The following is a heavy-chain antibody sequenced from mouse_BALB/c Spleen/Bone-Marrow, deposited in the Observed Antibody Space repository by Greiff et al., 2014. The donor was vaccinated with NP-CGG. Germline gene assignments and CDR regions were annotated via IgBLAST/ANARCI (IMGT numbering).Heavy chain of an antibody. J-gene: IGHJ4*01. D-gene: IGHD2-3*01. CDR2: INPYNDGT. CDR3: AREADGYYVGAMDY. CDR1: GYTFSSYV. V-gene: IGHV1-14*01. Sequence: VQLQQSGPELGKPGASVKMSCKATGYTFSSYVIHWVKQKPWRGLEWIGYINPYNDGTKYNEKFKGKATLTSDKSSSTAYIDLSSLTSEDSAVYYCAREADGYYVGAMDYWGQGTSVTVSS.